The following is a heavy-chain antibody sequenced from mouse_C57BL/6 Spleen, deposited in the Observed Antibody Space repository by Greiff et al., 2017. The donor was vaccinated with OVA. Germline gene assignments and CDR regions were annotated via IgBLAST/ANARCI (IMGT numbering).Heavy chain of an antibody. CDR1: GFNIKDDY. CDR2: IDPENGDT. D-gene: IGHD2-2*01. J-gene: IGHJ3*01. V-gene: IGHV14-4*01. Sequence: VQLKESGAELVRPGASVKLSCTASGFNIKDDYMHWVKQRPEQGLEWIGWIDPENGDTEYASKFQGKATITADTSSNTAYLQLSSLTSEDTAVYYCTTSYGYDRADWGQGTLVTVSA. CDR3: TTSYGYDRAD.